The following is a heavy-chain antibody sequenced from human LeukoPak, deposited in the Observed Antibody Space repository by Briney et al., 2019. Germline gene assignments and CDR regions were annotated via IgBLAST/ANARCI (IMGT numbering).Heavy chain of an antibody. J-gene: IGHJ5*02. D-gene: IGHD3-22*01. Sequence: SETLSLTCTVSGGSISSSSKFWGWIRQPPGKGLEWIGSLHPSTTTYYNPSLRSRVGISVDTSKNQFSLKLSSVTAADTAVYYCARPYYYDSRIDPWGQGTRVTVSS. CDR3: ARPYYYDSRIDP. V-gene: IGHV4-39*01. CDR2: LHPSTTT. CDR1: GGSISSSSKF.